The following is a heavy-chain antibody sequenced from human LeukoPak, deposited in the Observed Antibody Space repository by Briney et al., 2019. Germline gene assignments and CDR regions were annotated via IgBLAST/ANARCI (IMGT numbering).Heavy chain of an antibody. CDR2: IRSKANSYAT. CDR1: GFTFSGSA. Sequence: GGSLRLSCAASGFTFSGSAMHWVRQASGKGLEWVGRIRSKANSYATAYAASVKGRFTISRDDSKNTAYLQMNSLKTEDTAVYYCTRPGIAVACSDYWGQGTLVTVSS. V-gene: IGHV3-73*01. J-gene: IGHJ4*02. D-gene: IGHD6-19*01. CDR3: TRPGIAVACSDY.